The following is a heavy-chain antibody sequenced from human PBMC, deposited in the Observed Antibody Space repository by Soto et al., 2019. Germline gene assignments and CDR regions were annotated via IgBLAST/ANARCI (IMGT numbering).Heavy chain of an antibody. CDR3: AKVIDATDCSSSSCSHAFHI. CDR1: GFTFSTYG. CDR2: ISYDGSNK. D-gene: IGHD2-2*01. J-gene: IGHJ3*02. V-gene: IGHV3-30*18. Sequence: PGGSLRLSCAASGFTSGFTFSTYGMHWVRQVPGKGLEWVAVISYDGSNKYYADSVKGRFTISRDNSKNTLYPQMNSLRAEDTAVYYCAKVIDATDCSSSSCSHAFHIWGQGTMVTVSS.